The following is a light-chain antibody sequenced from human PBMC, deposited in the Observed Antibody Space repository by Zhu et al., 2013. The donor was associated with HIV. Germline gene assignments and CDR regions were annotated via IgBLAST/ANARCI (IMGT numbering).Light chain of an antibody. CDR1: QSVASN. V-gene: IGKV3-20*01. CDR3: QQYGSSLTWT. Sequence: DIVLTQSPGMLSLSPGERATLSCRASQSVASNLAWYQQRPGQAPRLLIYGASSRATGIPDRFSGSGSGTDFTLTISRLEPEDFGLYYCQQYGSSLTWTFGQGTKVEIK. J-gene: IGKJ1*01. CDR2: GAS.